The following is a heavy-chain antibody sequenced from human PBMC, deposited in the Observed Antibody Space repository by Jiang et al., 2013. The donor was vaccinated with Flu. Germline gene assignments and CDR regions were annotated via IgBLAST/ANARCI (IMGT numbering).Heavy chain of an antibody. V-gene: IGHV3-9*01. CDR3: AKGQTYSSSGYGSGMDV. D-gene: IGHD6-19*01. Sequence: EVQLVESGGGLVQPGRSLRLSCAASGFTFDDYAMYWVRQAPGKGLEWVSGISWNSGSIDYADSVTGRFTISRDNAKNSLYLQMNSLRAEDTALYYCAKGQTYSSSGYGSGMDVWG. CDR1: GFTFDDYA. CDR2: ISWNSGSI. J-gene: IGHJ6*02.